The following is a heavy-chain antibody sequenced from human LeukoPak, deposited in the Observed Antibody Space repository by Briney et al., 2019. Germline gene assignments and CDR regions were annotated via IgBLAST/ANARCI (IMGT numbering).Heavy chain of an antibody. CDR1: GYTFTGYY. J-gene: IGHJ3*02. V-gene: IGHV1-2*02. Sequence: ASVKVSCKASGYTFTGYYMHWVRQAPGQGLEWMGWVNPKSGGTNYAQKFQGRVTMTRDTSISTAYMELSRLRSDDTAVYYCARVEAEVVTDAFDIWGQGTMVTVSS. CDR3: ARVEAEVVTDAFDI. D-gene: IGHD2-15*01. CDR2: VNPKSGGT.